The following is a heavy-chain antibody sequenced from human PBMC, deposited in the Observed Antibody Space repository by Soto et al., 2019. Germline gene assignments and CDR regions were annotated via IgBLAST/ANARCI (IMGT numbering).Heavy chain of an antibody. J-gene: IGHJ4*02. Sequence: PGVSLRLSCAASGFTFNSYAMSWVRQAPGKGLEWVSAISGSGGSTNYADSVKGRFTISRDNSKNTLYLQMNSLRAEDTAVYYCATRRNCSSTSCVFDYWGQGTLVTAPQ. CDR2: ISGSGGST. V-gene: IGHV3-23*01. CDR3: ATRRNCSSTSCVFDY. CDR1: GFTFNSYA. D-gene: IGHD2-2*01.